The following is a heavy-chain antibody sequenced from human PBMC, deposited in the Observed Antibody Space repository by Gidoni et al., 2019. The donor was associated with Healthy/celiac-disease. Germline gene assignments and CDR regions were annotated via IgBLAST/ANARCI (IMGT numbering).Heavy chain of an antibody. CDR2: INPNSDGT. D-gene: IGHD5-12*01. J-gene: IGHJ4*02. CDR1: GYTFPGYY. CDR3: AREEPDIVATDY. Sequence: QVQLVQSGAEVKKPGASVKVSCKASGYTFPGYYMHWVRQAPGQGLEWMGWINPNSDGTNYAQKFQGRVTMTRDTSISTAYMELSRLRSDDTAVYYCAREEPDIVATDYWGQGTLVTVSS. V-gene: IGHV1-2*02.